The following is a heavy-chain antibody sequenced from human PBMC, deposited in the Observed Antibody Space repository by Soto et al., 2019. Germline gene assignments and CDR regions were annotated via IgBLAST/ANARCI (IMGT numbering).Heavy chain of an antibody. J-gene: IGHJ3*02. CDR3: AKVEVRGGPYPALDAFDI. CDR2: ISGSGGST. Sequence: EVQLLESGGGLVQPGGSLRLSCAASGFTFSSYAMSWVRQAPGKGLEWVSAISGSGGSTYYADSVKGRFTISRDNSKNTLYLQMNSLRAEDTAVYYCAKVEVRGGPYPALDAFDIWGQGTMVTVSS. D-gene: IGHD3-10*01. V-gene: IGHV3-23*01. CDR1: GFTFSSYA.